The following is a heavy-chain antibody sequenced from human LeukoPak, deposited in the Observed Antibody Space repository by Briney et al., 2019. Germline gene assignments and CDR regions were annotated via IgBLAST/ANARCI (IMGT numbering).Heavy chain of an antibody. CDR2: IYHSGST. J-gene: IGHJ5*02. CDR1: GGSISSGSYY. V-gene: IGHV4-61*09. Sequence: PSQTLSLTCTVSGGSISSGSYYWSWIRQPAGKGLEWIGEIYHSGSTNYNPSLKSRVSISIDTSKNEFSLKLSSVTAADTAFYYCARGLSGGGGNWFDPWGQGTLVTVSS. CDR3: ARGLSGGGGNWFDP. D-gene: IGHD2-15*01.